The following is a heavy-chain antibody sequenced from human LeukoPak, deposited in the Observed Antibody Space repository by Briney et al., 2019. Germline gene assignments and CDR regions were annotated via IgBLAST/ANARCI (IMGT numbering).Heavy chain of an antibody. CDR1: GFTFSRHW. Sequence: GGSLRLSCAASGFTFSRHWLSWVRQAPGKGLEWVATINQDGSQKYYVDSVRGRFTISRDNAKNSLYLQMNSLRAEDTAVYYCARDDRDSSGYPAPDYWGQGTLVTVSS. D-gene: IGHD3-22*01. J-gene: IGHJ4*02. CDR3: ARDDRDSSGYPAPDY. V-gene: IGHV3-7*05. CDR2: INQDGSQK.